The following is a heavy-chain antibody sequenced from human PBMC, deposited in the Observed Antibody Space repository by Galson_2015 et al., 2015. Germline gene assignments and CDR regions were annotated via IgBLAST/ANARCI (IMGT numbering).Heavy chain of an antibody. CDR1: GFTFSDYY. CDR3: ASLPNYFFDY. CDR2: ISGSGDII. Sequence: SLRLSCAAAGFTFSDYYMSWIRQAPGKGLEWLSYISGSGDIIYYAASVKGRFTISRDNAKNSLYLQINSLRVEDTAVYYCASLPNYFFDYWGQGTLLTVSS. D-gene: IGHD2/OR15-2a*01. V-gene: IGHV3-11*01. J-gene: IGHJ4*02.